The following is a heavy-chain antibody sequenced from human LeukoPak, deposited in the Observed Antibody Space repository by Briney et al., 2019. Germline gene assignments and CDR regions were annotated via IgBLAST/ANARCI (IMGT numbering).Heavy chain of an antibody. D-gene: IGHD6-19*01. V-gene: IGHV3-30*02. CDR2: IRYDGSNK. CDR1: GFIFSIYG. Sequence: GGSLRLSCAASGFIFSIYGMHWVRQAPGKGLEWVAFIRYDGSNKYYADSVKGRFTISRDNSKNTLYLQMNSLRAEDTAVYYCAKDSYSSGWFAFDYWGQGTLVTVSS. J-gene: IGHJ4*02. CDR3: AKDSYSSGWFAFDY.